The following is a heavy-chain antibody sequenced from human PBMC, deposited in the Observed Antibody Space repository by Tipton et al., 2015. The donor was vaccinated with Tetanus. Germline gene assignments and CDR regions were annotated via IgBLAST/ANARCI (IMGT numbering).Heavy chain of an antibody. Sequence: TLSLTCTVSGDSISRGGYFWNWIRQRPGEGPEWIGYIYYSGSTYYNPSLKSRVSMSVDTSQNQFFLNLTSVTAADTAVYYCARASCDSVVSCEVEWWHNWFDSWGQGALVTVSS. V-gene: IGHV4-31*03. J-gene: IGHJ5*01. D-gene: IGHD2-15*01. CDR1: GDSISRGGYF. CDR3: ARASCDSVVSCEVEWWHNWFDS. CDR2: IYYSGST.